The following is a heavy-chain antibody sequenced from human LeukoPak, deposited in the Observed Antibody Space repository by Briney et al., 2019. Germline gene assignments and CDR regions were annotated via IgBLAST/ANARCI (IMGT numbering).Heavy chain of an antibody. CDR1: GGTFSSYA. CDR2: VIPIFGTA. D-gene: IGHD6-19*01. J-gene: IGHJ5*02. Sequence: SVKVSCKASGGTFSSYAISWVRQAPGQGLEWMGGVIPIFGTANYAQKFQGRVTITADESTSTAYMELSSLRSEDTAVYYCARDSGALGIAVAGTRWFDPWGQGTLVTVSS. CDR3: ARDSGALGIAVAGTRWFDP. V-gene: IGHV1-69*13.